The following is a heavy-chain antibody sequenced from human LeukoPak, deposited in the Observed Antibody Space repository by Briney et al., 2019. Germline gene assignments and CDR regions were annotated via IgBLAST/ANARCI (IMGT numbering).Heavy chain of an antibody. J-gene: IGHJ4*02. CDR1: GYTFTSYG. CDR3: ARQQWLVPFDY. V-gene: IGHV1-18*01. CDR2: ISAYNGNT. Sequence: ASVKVSCKASGYTFTSYGISWVRQAPGQGLEWMGWISAYNGNTNYAQKLQGRVTMTTDTSTGTAYMALRSLRSDDTAVYYCARQQWLVPFDYWGQGTLVTVSS. D-gene: IGHD6-19*01.